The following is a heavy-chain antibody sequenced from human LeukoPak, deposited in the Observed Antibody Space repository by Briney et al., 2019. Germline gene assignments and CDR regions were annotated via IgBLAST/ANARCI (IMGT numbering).Heavy chain of an antibody. V-gene: IGHV3-74*01. CDR2: INSDGSST. CDR1: GFTFSSYW. CDR3: VSFASGSRSY. J-gene: IGHJ4*02. Sequence: GGSLRLSCAASGFTFSSYWMHWVRQAPGQGLVWVSRINSDGSSTTYADSVKGRFTISRDNAKNTLYLQMNSLRAEDTAMYYCVSFASGSRSYWGQGTLVTVSS. D-gene: IGHD3-10*01.